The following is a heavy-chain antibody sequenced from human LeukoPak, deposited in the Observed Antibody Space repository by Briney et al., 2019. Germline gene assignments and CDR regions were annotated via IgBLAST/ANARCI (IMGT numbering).Heavy chain of an antibody. CDR1: GYTFTSYG. CDR2: ISAYNGNT. CDR3: ARSEEQWLIRGIDY. D-gene: IGHD6-19*01. Sequence: ASVRVSCKASGYTFTSYGISWVRQAPGQGLEWMGWISAYNGNTNHAQRLQGRVTMTTDTSTSTAYMELRSLRSDDTAVYYCARSEEQWLIRGIDYWGQGTLVTVSS. V-gene: IGHV1-18*01. J-gene: IGHJ4*02.